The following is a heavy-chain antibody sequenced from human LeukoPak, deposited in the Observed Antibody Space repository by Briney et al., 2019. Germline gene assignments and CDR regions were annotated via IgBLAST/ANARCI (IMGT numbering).Heavy chain of an antibody. D-gene: IGHD5/OR15-5a*01. CDR1: GGSICSYH. Sequence: SETLSLTCSVSGGSICSYHWSWIRQPPGKGLEWIGYIHYTWNTKYNPSLKSRVYISLDRSNKQFSLRLSSVTAADTAVYYCARVASKGGMDVWGQGTTVIVSS. J-gene: IGHJ6*02. CDR2: IHYTWNT. CDR3: ARVASKGGMDV. V-gene: IGHV4-59*01.